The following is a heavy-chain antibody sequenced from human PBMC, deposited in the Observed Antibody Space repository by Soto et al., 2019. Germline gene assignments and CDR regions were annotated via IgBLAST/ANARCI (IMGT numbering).Heavy chain of an antibody. D-gene: IGHD6-13*01. CDR3: ARDRSTPFISSWYPPDY. CDR2: ISSSSSYI. V-gene: IGHV3-21*01. CDR1: GFTFSSYS. J-gene: IGHJ4*02. Sequence: GGSLRLSCAASGFTFSSYSMNWVRQAPGKGLEWVSSISSSSSYIYYADSVKGRFTISRDNAKNSLYLQMNSLRAEDTAVYYCARDRSTPFISSWYPPDYWGQGTLVTVSS.